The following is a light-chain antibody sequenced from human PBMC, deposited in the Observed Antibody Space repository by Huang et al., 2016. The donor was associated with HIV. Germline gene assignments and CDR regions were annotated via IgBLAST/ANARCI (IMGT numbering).Light chain of an antibody. Sequence: EILMTQSPDTLSVSPGEGATLSCRASQSVSNNLSWYQQKPGQAPRLLIYGASTRATGNPARISGSGSGTEFTLTISSLQSEDFAVYYCQQYDNRPTTFGQGTRLEIK. CDR1: QSVSNN. CDR3: QQYDNRPTT. V-gene: IGKV3-15*01. CDR2: GAS. J-gene: IGKJ5*01.